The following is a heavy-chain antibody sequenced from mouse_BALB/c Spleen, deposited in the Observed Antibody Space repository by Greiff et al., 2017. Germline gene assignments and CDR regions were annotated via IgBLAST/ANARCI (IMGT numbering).Heavy chain of an antibody. D-gene: IGHD2-14*01. Sequence: VQLQQPGAELVRPGASVKLSCKASGYTFTSYWINWVKQRPGQGLEWIGNIYPSDSYTNYNQKFKDKATLTVDKSSSTAYMQLSSPTSEDSAVYYCTREDRYGFAYWGQGTLVTVSA. CDR1: GYTFTSYW. CDR3: TREDRYGFAY. V-gene: IGHV1-69*02. J-gene: IGHJ3*01. CDR2: IYPSDSYT.